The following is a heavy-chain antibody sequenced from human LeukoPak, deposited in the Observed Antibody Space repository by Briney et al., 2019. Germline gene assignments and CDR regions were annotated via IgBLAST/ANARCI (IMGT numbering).Heavy chain of an antibody. D-gene: IGHD2-2*01. CDR1: GDTFRNYG. Sequence: SMKVSCKASGDTFRNYGINWVRQAPGQGLEWMGRIIPFRGTPNYAQKFQGRVTIIADKSTSAAYMELNSLRSEDMAVYYCAREVLGYGNYQAVFDHWGQGTLVTVSS. CDR2: IIPFRGTP. V-gene: IGHV1-69*04. J-gene: IGHJ4*02. CDR3: AREVLGYGNYQAVFDH.